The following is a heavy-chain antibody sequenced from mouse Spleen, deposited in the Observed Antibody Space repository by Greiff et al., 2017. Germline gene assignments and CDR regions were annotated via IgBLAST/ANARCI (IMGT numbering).Heavy chain of an antibody. Sequence: EVMLVESGGGLVKPGGSLKLSCAASGFTFSSYTMSWVRQTPEKRLEWVATISSGGSYTYYPDSVKGRFTISRDNAKNTLYLQMSSLKSEDTAMYYCTRDYGSSQSFDYWGQGTTLTVSS. V-gene: IGHV5-6-4*01. CDR3: TRDYGSSQSFDY. J-gene: IGHJ2*01. CDR2: ISSGGSYT. D-gene: IGHD1-1*01. CDR1: GFTFSSYT.